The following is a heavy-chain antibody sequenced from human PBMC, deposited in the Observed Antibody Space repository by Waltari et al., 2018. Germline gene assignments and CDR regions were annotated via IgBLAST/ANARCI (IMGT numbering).Heavy chain of an antibody. CDR2: INHSGST. CDR3: ARGLGFPNLTYYYFDY. Sequence: QVQLQQWGAGLLKPSETLSLTCAVYGGSFSGYYWSWIRQPPGKGLEWIGEINHSGSTNYNPSLKSRVTISVDTSKNQFSLKLSSVTAADTAVYYCARGLGFPNLTYYYFDYWGQGTLGTVSS. J-gene: IGHJ4*02. CDR1: GGSFSGYY. V-gene: IGHV4-34*01. D-gene: IGHD3-10*01.